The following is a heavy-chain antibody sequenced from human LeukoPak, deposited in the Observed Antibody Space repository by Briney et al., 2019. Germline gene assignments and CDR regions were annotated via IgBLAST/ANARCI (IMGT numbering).Heavy chain of an antibody. CDR3: ARHRGDYSSGWYYYYYMDV. Sequence: GGSLRLSCAASGFTFSNYWMTWVRQAPGKGLEWVANIKQDGSEKYYVDSVKGRFTISRDNAKNSLYLQMNSLRAEDTAVYYCARHRGDYSSGWYYYYYMDVWGKGTTVTVSS. V-gene: IGHV3-7*01. D-gene: IGHD3-22*01. CDR2: IKQDGSEK. J-gene: IGHJ6*03. CDR1: GFTFSNYW.